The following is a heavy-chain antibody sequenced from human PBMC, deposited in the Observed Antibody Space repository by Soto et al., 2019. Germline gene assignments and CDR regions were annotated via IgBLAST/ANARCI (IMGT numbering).Heavy chain of an antibody. CDR2: INPNSGGT. CDR1: GYTFTGYY. V-gene: IGHV1-2*04. J-gene: IGHJ6*02. D-gene: IGHD2-15*01. CDR3: ARYGTGGCSGGSCYSSGYYYYGMDV. Sequence: ASVKVSCKASGYTFTGYYMHWVRQAPGQGLEWMGWINPNSGGTNYAQKFQGWVTMTRDTSISTAYMELSRLRFDDTAVYYCARYGTGGCSGGSCYSSGYYYYGMDVWGQGTTVTVSS.